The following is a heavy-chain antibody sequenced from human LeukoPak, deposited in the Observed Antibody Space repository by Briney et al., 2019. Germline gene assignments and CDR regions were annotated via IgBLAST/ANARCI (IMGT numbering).Heavy chain of an antibody. Sequence: ASVKVSCKASGYTFNGYYIHWVRQAPGQGLEWMGWINPNSGDANSAQKFQGRVTMTRDTSVSTAYMDLSSVTSDDTAVYFCARSAGHCSNGICFTDYYMDVWGRGTTVTVSS. CDR3: ARSAGHCSNGICFTDYYMDV. CDR2: INPNSGDA. V-gene: IGHV1-2*02. D-gene: IGHD2-8*01. J-gene: IGHJ6*03. CDR1: GYTFNGYY.